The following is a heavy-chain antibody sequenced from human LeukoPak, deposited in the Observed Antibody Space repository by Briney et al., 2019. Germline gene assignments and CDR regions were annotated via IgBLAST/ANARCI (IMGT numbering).Heavy chain of an antibody. V-gene: IGHV4-39*01. J-gene: IGHJ4*02. CDR1: GGSISSSSYY. CDR3: ARSLPPQYLDY. CDR2: IYYSGST. Sequence: PSETLSLTCTVSGGSISSSSYYWGWIRQPPGKGLEWIGSIYYSGSTYYNPSLKSRVTISVDTSKNQFSLKLSSVTAADTAVYYCARSLPPQYLDYWGQGTLVTVSS.